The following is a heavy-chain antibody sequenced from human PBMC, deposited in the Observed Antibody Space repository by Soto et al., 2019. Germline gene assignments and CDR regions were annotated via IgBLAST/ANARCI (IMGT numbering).Heavy chain of an antibody. CDR1: GDSMGSGGYY. Sequence: PSETLSLTCTVSGDSMGSGGYYWTWIRQPPGKGLEWIGYIYYIGTTFYNPSLESRLHISIDTSKNHFSLRLTSVTAAYTAVYYCSRGSTYYGFLTWGQGTLVTVSS. V-gene: IGHV4-30-4*01. D-gene: IGHD3-10*01. CDR2: IYYIGTT. CDR3: SRGSTYYGFLT. J-gene: IGHJ5*02.